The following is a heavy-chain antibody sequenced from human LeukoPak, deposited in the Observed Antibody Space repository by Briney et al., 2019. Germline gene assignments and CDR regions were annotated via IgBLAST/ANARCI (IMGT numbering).Heavy chain of an antibody. CDR2: IRYDGSNK. Sequence: GGSLRLSCAASGFTFSSYGMHWVRQAPGKGLEWVAFIRYDGSNKYYADSVEGRFTISRDNSKNTLYLQMNSLRAEDTAVYYCAKAPGSLVSIAARPYYFDYWGQGTLVTVSS. CDR3: AKAPGSLVSIAARPYYFDY. J-gene: IGHJ4*02. V-gene: IGHV3-30*02. D-gene: IGHD6-6*01. CDR1: GFTFSSYG.